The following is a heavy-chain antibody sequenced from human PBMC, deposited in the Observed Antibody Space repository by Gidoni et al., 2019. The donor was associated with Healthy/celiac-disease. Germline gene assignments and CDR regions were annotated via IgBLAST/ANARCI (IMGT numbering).Heavy chain of an antibody. D-gene: IGHD3-22*01. CDR2: SYHSGST. CDR1: GSSIRRSSYY. Sequence: QLQLPESCAGLVKPAETLSLACTGSGSSIRRSSYYWGWIRQPPGKGLEWIGSSYHSGSTYYNPSLKSPVTISVEPSKNQFSLKLSSVTAADTAVYYCARNGIVGYYRDAFDIWGQGTMVTVSS. CDR3: ARNGIVGYYRDAFDI. J-gene: IGHJ3*02. V-gene: IGHV4-39*01.